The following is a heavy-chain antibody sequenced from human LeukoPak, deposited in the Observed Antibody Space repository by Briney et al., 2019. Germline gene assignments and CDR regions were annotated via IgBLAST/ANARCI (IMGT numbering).Heavy chain of an antibody. CDR1: GGSLSSGSYY. CDR3: ARAPEYGLYYFDY. Sequence: SETLSLTCTVSGGSLSSGSYYWSWIRQPAGKGLEWIGRIYTSGSTNYNPSLKSRVTISVDTSKNQFSLKLSSVTAADTAVYYCARAPEYGLYYFDYWGQGTLVTVSS. J-gene: IGHJ4*02. V-gene: IGHV4-61*02. D-gene: IGHD1-14*01. CDR2: IYTSGST.